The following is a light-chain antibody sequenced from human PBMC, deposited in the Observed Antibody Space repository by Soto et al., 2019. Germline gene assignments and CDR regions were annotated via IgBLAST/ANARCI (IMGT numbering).Light chain of an antibody. CDR2: GAS. CDR1: QSVRSTF. CDR3: QQYHDSPMNT. J-gene: IGKJ2*01. Sequence: VLPQSPDTLSLSPGDRATLSCRASQSVRSTFLAWYQQKPGQAPRLLIYGASNRAAGIPERFSGSTSGTEVTLTISRLEPDDAGVYYCQQYHDSPMNTGGQGTKLQIK. V-gene: IGKV3-20*01.